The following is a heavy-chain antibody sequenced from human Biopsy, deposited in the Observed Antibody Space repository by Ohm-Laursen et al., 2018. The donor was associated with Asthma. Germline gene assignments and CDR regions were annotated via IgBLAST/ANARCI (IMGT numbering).Heavy chain of an antibody. CDR2: IYYSGTT. V-gene: IGHV4-39*01. J-gene: IGHJ6*02. CDR3: VRGSSSWHHGPFHYYYGLDV. D-gene: IGHD6-13*01. CDR1: GGYMRSGNYY. Sequence: GTLSLTCGLSSDSGGYMRSGNYYWGWIRQPPGKGLEWIGSIYYSGTTCYNPSLESRVTVSADTSKNQFSLKLTSVTAADTAVYYCVRGSSSWHHGPFHYYYGLDVWGQGTTATVSS.